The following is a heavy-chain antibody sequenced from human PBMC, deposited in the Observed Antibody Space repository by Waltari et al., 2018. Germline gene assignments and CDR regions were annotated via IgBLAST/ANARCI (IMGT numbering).Heavy chain of an antibody. CDR2: IYTSGST. CDR3: ARTTTQLYHYYMDV. V-gene: IGHV4-4*07. CDR1: GGSISNYY. D-gene: IGHD1-1*01. J-gene: IGHJ6*03. Sequence: QVQLQESGPGLVKPSETLSLTCTVSGGSISNYYWSWIRQPPGEGLEWIGRIYTSGSTNYNPTLKSRVTMSVDTSKDQFSLRRNSVTAADTAVYYCARTTTQLYHYYMDVWGKGTTVTVSS.